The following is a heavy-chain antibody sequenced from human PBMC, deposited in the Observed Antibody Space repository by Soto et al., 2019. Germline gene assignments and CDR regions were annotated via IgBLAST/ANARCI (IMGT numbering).Heavy chain of an antibody. D-gene: IGHD2-2*01. CDR2: IYYSGST. Sequence: SETLSLTCTVSGGSISSGGYYWSWIRQHPGKGLEWIGYIYYSGSTYYNPSLKSRVTISVDTSKNQFSLKLSSVTAADTAVYYCARDRYCSSTSCYRDVAFDIWRQRTMVTVSS. J-gene: IGHJ3*02. CDR1: GGSISSGGYY. CDR3: ARDRYCSSTSCYRDVAFDI. V-gene: IGHV4-31*03.